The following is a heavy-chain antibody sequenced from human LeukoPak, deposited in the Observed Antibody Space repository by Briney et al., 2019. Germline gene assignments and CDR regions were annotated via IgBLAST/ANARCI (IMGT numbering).Heavy chain of an antibody. D-gene: IGHD6-13*01. CDR1: GGSISSSYYY. V-gene: IGHV4-61*05. CDR3: ARHCASGTCAFDI. CDR2: IYFTGST. J-gene: IGHJ3*02. Sequence: PSETLSLTCTVSGGSISSSYYYWGWIRQPPGRGLEWIGYIYFTGSTNYNPSLQSRVTISVDTSKNQFSLKLTSVTAADTAVYYCARHCASGTCAFDIWGQGTMVTVSS.